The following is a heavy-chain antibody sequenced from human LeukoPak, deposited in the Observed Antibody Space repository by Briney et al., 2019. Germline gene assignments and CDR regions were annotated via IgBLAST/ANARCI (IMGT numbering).Heavy chain of an antibody. J-gene: IGHJ5*02. D-gene: IGHD2-15*01. Sequence: PSETLSLTCTVSGGSISSGYYWGWIRQPPGKGLEWIGSIYHSGSTYYNPSLKSRVTISVDTSKNQFSLKLSSVTAADTAVYYCARDPGHRIARWFDPWGQGTLVTVSS. CDR3: ARDPGHRIARWFDP. CDR2: IYHSGST. V-gene: IGHV4-38-2*02. CDR1: GGSISSGYY.